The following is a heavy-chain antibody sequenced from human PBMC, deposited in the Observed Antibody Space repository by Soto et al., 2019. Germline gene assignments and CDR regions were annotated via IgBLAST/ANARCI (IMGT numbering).Heavy chain of an antibody. V-gene: IGHV3-30-3*01. J-gene: IGHJ4*02. D-gene: IGHD1-26*01. CDR2: ISYDENNE. CDR3: ARERRGATPYFDY. Sequence: PGGSLRLSCAASGFTFSYFTMHWVRQAPGKGLEWVAVISYDENNEYYADSVKGRFTISRDNSKKTLYLQMNSLRAEDTAVYYCARERRGATPYFDYWGQGTLVTVSS. CDR1: GFTFSYFT.